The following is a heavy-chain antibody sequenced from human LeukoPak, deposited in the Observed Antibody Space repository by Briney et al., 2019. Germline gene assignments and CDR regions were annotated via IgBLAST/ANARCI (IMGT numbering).Heavy chain of an antibody. CDR2: IYSGGST. CDR1: GFTVSSNY. Sequence: GGSLRLSCAASGFTVSSNYMSWARQAPGKGLEWVSVIYSGGSTYYADSVKGRFTISRDNSKNTLYLQMNSLRAEDTAVYYCAIFGDYYYYGMDVWGQGTTVTVSS. V-gene: IGHV3-66*02. D-gene: IGHD2-21*01. CDR3: AIFGDYYYYGMDV. J-gene: IGHJ6*02.